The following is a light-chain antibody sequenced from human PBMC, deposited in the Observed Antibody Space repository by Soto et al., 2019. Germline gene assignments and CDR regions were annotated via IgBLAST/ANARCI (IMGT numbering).Light chain of an antibody. V-gene: IGLV1-40*01. CDR1: SSNIGAGYD. J-gene: IGLJ2*01. CDR3: QSYDSSLSGVA. CDR2: GNS. Sequence: QPVLTQPPSVSGAPGQRVTISCTGSSSNIGAGYDVHWYQQLPGTAPKLLIYGNSNRPSGVPDRFSGSKSGTSASLAITGLQAEDEADYYCQSYDSSLSGVAFGGGTQLTVL.